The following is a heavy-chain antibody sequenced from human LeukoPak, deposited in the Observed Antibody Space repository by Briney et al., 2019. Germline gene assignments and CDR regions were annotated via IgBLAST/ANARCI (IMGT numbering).Heavy chain of an antibody. J-gene: IGHJ4*02. Sequence: PSETLSLTCTVSGGSISSDSYSWSWIRQPAGKGLEWIGRIYTSGSTNYNPSLKSRVTISVDTSKRQFSLKLSSVTAADTAMYYCARHRPYYGSGYFDYWGQGTLVTVSS. V-gene: IGHV4-61*02. CDR2: IYTSGST. CDR1: GGSISSDSYS. D-gene: IGHD3-10*01. CDR3: ARHRPYYGSGYFDY.